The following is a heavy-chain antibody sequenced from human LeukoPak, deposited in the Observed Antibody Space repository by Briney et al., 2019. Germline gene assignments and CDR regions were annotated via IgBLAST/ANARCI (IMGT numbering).Heavy chain of an antibody. Sequence: GGSLRLSCAASGFTFSSYGMHWVRQAPGKGLEWVAVIWYDGSNKYYADSVKGRFIISRDNSKNTLYLQMNSLRAEDTAVYYCARPREYYDSSGYSGFDYWGQGTLVTVSS. CDR2: IWYDGSNK. CDR1: GFTFSSYG. J-gene: IGHJ4*02. V-gene: IGHV3-33*01. D-gene: IGHD3-22*01. CDR3: ARPREYYDSSGYSGFDY.